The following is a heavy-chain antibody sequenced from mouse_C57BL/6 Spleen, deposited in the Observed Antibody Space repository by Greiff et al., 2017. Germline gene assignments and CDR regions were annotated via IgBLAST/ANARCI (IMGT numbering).Heavy chain of an antibody. J-gene: IGHJ2*01. CDR3: TTPLWLRRLGKGY. CDR1: GFNIKDDY. CDR2: IDPENGDT. Sequence: VHVKQSGAALVRPGASVKLSCTASGFNIKDDYMHCVQQRPVQGLEWIGWIDPENGDTEYASKFQGKATITADTSSNTAYLQLSSLTSEDTAVYYCTTPLWLRRLGKGYWSQGTTLTVSS. V-gene: IGHV14-4*01. D-gene: IGHD2-2*01.